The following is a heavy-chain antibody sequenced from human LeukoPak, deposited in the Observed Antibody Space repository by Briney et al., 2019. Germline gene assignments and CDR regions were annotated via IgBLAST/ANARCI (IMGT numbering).Heavy chain of an antibody. Sequence: PGGSLRLSCAASGFIVGDDYISWVRQTPGKGLEWVSVIYSGGATFYADSVKGRFTISRDNSKNTVHLQMNSLRAEDTAVYYCASGGKYCTGGACYGDWGQGTLVTVSS. CDR3: ASGGKYCTGGACYGD. V-gene: IGHV3-53*01. CDR2: IYSGGAT. CDR1: GFIVGDDY. D-gene: IGHD2-8*02. J-gene: IGHJ4*02.